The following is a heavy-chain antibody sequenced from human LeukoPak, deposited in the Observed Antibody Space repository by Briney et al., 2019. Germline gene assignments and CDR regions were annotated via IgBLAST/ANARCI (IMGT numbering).Heavy chain of an antibody. Sequence: SETLSLTCAVSVGSINSGNWWSWVRQSSGKGLEWIGEIYHNGTPNYNPSLKSRVTISADTFKSHFSLKMTSVTAADTAVYYCATAPILRGEGGEHYKYGMDVWGQGTTVIVSS. CDR3: ATAPILRGEGGEHYKYGMDV. CDR1: VGSINSGNW. CDR2: IYHNGTP. J-gene: IGHJ6*02. V-gene: IGHV4-4*02. D-gene: IGHD2-2*02.